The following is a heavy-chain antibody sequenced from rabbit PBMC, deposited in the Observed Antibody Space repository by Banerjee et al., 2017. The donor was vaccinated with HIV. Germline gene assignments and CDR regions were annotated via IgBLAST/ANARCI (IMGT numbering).Heavy chain of an antibody. Sequence: GTGTGNIYYASWAKGRFTITKTSSTTVTLQMTSLTAADTATYFCARDTAGYPGAGNPDLWGPGTLVTVS. V-gene: IGHV1S40*01. J-gene: IGHJ4*01. D-gene: IGHD7-1*01. CDR3: ARDTAGYPGAGNPDL. CDR2: GTGTGNI.